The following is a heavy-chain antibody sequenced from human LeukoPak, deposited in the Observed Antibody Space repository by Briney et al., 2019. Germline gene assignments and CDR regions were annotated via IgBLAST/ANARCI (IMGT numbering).Heavy chain of an antibody. J-gene: IGHJ5*02. V-gene: IGHV4-39*01. CDR2: IYYTGSP. Sequence: PSETLSLTCTVSGGSISSGSYYWAWIRQPPGKGLEWIGTIYYTGSPYYNPSLKSRVTISVDTSKKQFSLKLSSVTAADTAVYYCARICTSGSCHEAFDPWGQGTLVTVSS. CDR3: ARICTSGSCHEAFDP. CDR1: GGSISSGSYY. D-gene: IGHD2-15*01.